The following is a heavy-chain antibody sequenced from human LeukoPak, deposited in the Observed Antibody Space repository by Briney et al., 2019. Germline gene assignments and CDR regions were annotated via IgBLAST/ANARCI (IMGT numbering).Heavy chain of an antibody. CDR1: GGSISSYY. CDR3: AIGMTPDSWFDP. Sequence: SETLSLTCTVSGGSISSYYWSWIRQPPGKGLEWIGYIYYSGSTNYNPSLKSRVTISVDTAKNQFSLKLSSVTAADTAVYYCAIGMTPDSWFDPWGQGTLVTVSS. V-gene: IGHV4-59*08. CDR2: IYYSGST. J-gene: IGHJ5*02. D-gene: IGHD1-1*01.